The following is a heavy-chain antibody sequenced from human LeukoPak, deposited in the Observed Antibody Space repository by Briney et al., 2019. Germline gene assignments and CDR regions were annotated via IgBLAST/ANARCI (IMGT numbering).Heavy chain of an antibody. CDR2: ISPDGTKT. J-gene: IGHJ4*02. D-gene: IGHD1-14*01. CDR1: GFIFSGHP. V-gene: IGHV3-64*01. Sequence: AGGSLTLSCAASGFIFSGHPMHWVRQAPGKGLECVSAISPDGTKTYYPNSVKGRFTISRDNSKNTLYLQMGSLRDEDMAMYYCAREEPAGSTDYWGQGTLVTVSS. CDR3: AREEPAGSTDY.